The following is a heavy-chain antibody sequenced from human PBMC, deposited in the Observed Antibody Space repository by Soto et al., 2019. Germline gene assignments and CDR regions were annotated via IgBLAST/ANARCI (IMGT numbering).Heavy chain of an antibody. CDR1: GSTVSTYA. CDR3: AKEPHYDFWSGGPYYYDYYMDV. D-gene: IGHD3-3*01. CDR2: LSGRGTAT. Sequence: ELQLFESGGGLVKPGGTLRPSCAASGSTVSTYAMTWVRQAPGKGLEWVSTLSGRGTATYYADSVKGRFTISRDNSEDTLYLDMNSLRVEDTAIYYCAKEPHYDFWSGGPYYYDYYMDVWGKGATVIVSS. J-gene: IGHJ6*03. V-gene: IGHV3-23*01.